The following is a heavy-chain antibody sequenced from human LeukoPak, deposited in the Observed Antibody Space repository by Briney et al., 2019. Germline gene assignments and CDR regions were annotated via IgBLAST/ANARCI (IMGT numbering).Heavy chain of an antibody. V-gene: IGHV3-15*01. CDR3: TTEVG. CDR2: IKSKTDGGPT. Sequence: GGSLRLSCAASGFTFSNAWMSWVRQAPGKGLEWVGRIKSKTDGGPTDYAAPVKGRFTISRDDSKNTLYLQMNSLKTEHTAVYYCTTEVGWGQGTLVTVSS. D-gene: IGHD3-10*01. CDR1: GFTFSNAW. J-gene: IGHJ4*02.